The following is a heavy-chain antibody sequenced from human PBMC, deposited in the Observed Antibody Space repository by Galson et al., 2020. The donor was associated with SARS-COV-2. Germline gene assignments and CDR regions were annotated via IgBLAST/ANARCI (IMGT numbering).Heavy chain of an antibody. J-gene: IGHJ4*02. Sequence: SVTVSCTASAGTLNNSVISWLRQATGQGLAGMGGTVPFSGIAHYAQKFQARITMTADPPTSTVYMELDNLRSEDTAVYDCASGDRSGWDQFDYWGQGTLVTVSS. CDR1: AGTLNNSV. CDR2: TVPFSGIA. V-gene: IGHV1-69*10. D-gene: IGHD6-19*01. CDR3: ASGDRSGWDQFDY.